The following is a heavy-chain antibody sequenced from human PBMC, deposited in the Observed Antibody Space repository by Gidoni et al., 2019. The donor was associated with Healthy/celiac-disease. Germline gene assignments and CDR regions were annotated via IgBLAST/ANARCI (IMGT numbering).Heavy chain of an antibody. Sequence: QVQLVQSGAEVKKPGASVKVSCKASGYTFTSYYMHWVRQAPGQGLEWMGIINPSGGSTSYAQKFQGRVTMTRDTSTSTVYMELSSLRSEDTAVYYCARHHYYDSSGYYSGAWFDPWGQGTLVTVSS. CDR2: INPSGGST. V-gene: IGHV1-46*03. CDR1: GYTFTSYY. J-gene: IGHJ5*02. D-gene: IGHD3-22*01. CDR3: ARHHYYDSSGYYSGAWFDP.